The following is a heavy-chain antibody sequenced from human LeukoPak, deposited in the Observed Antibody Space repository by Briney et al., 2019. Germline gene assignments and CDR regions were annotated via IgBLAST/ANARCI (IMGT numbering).Heavy chain of an antibody. D-gene: IGHD5-24*01. CDR3: ARVGEMATINY. CDR2: TYYSGST. CDR1: GGSISSYY. V-gene: IGHV4-59*01. J-gene: IGHJ4*02. Sequence: SETLSLTCTVSGGSISSYYWSWIRQPPGKGLEWIGYTYYSGSTNYNPSLKSRVTISVDTSKNQFSLKLSSVTAADTAVYYCARVGEMATINYLGQGTLITVSS.